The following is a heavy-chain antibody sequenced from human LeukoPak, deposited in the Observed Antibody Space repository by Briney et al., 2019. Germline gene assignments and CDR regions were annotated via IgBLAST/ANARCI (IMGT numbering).Heavy chain of an antibody. CDR2: ISGSGGST. Sequence: GGSLRLSCAASGFTFSSYAMSWVRQAPGKGLEWVSAISGSGGSTYYTDSVKGRFTISRDNSKNTLYLQMNSLRAEDTAVYYCAKDRRGYCSSTSCYIFDYWGQGTLVTVSS. CDR1: GFTFSSYA. CDR3: AKDRRGYCSSTSCYIFDY. V-gene: IGHV3-23*01. D-gene: IGHD2-2*02. J-gene: IGHJ4*02.